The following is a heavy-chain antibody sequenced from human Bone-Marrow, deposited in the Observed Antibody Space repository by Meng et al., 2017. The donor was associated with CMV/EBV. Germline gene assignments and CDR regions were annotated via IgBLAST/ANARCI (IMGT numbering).Heavy chain of an antibody. CDR1: GGSISSSSYY. V-gene: IGHV4-39*06. J-gene: IGHJ6*02. CDR2: IYFSGST. D-gene: IGHD2-2*01. Sequence: SETLSLTCTVSGGSISSSSYYWGWIRQPPGKGLEWIGSIYFSGSTYYNPSLKSRVTISVDTSKNQFPLKLSSVTAADTAVYYCARGYCCSTSCYNYYYYYGMDVWGQGTTVTVSS. CDR3: ARGYCCSTSCYNYYYYYGMDV.